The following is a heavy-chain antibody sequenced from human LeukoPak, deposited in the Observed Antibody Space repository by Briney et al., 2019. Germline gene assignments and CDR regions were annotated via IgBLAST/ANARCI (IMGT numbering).Heavy chain of an antibody. D-gene: IGHD4-23*01. CDR1: GFTFSSYG. J-gene: IGHJ5*02. CDR2: IRYDGSNK. V-gene: IGHV3-30*02. CDR3: AKVLGGNTQNWFDP. Sequence: GGSLRRSCAASGFTFSSYGMHWVRQAPGKGLEWVAFIRYDGSNKYYADSVKGRFTISRDNSKNTLYLQMNSLRAEDTAVYYCAKVLGGNTQNWFDPWGQGTLVTVSS.